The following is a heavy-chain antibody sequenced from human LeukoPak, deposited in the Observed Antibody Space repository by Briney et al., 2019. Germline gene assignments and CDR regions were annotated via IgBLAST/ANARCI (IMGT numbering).Heavy chain of an antibody. CDR1: GGTISSGGYS. V-gene: IGHV4-30-2*01. CDR2: IYHSGST. J-gene: IGHJ2*01. Sequence: SQTLSLTCAVSGGTISSGGYSWSWIRQPPGQGLEWIGYIYHSGSTYYNPSLKSRVTISVDRSKNQFSLKLSSVTAADTAVYYCARVTKDIVVVPAAIPWYFDLWGRGTLVTVSS. CDR3: ARVTKDIVVVPAAIPWYFDL. D-gene: IGHD2-2*01.